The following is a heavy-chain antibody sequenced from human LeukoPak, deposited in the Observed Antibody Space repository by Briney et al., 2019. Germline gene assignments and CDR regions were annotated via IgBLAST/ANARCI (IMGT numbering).Heavy chain of an antibody. D-gene: IGHD3-16*02. V-gene: IGHV4-39*07. CDR3: ARVVVGDDAFDI. CDR2: IYYSGST. Sequence: PSETLSLTCTVSGGSISSSSYYWGWIRRPPGKGLEWIGSIYYSGSTYYNPSLKSRVTISVDTSKNQFSLKLSSVTAADTAVYYCARVVVGDDAFDIWGQGTMVTVSS. CDR1: GGSISSSSYY. J-gene: IGHJ3*02.